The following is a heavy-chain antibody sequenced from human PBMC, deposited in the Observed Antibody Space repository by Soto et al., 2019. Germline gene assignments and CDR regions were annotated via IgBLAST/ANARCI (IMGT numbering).Heavy chain of an antibody. CDR2: ISHDGINK. CDR1: GFSFSSYA. CDR3: AREMYSSDYFVKWFEP. D-gene: IGHD6-19*01. J-gene: IGHJ5*02. Sequence: QVRLVESGGGVVQPGRSLRLSCTASGFSFSSYAMYWFRQPPGKGLEGVAVISHDGINKHYADSVKGPVTVSRNNSNHSLYWQLNSQRGEDTAMYYCAREMYSSDYFVKWFEPWGQGTLVTVSS. V-gene: IGHV3-30-3*01.